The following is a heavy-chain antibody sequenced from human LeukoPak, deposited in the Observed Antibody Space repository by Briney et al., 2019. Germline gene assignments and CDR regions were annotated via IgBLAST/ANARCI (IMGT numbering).Heavy chain of an antibody. V-gene: IGHV3-21*01. CDR3: ARDDFWSGYYPDY. D-gene: IGHD3-3*01. Sequence: GGSLRLSCAASGFTFSSDSMSWGREAPGEGLECGSSISSSSSYIYYAESVKGRFTISRDNAKNSLYLQMNSLRAEDTAVYYCARDDFWSGYYPDYWGQGTLVTVPS. CDR1: GFTFSSDS. J-gene: IGHJ4*02. CDR2: ISSSSSYI.